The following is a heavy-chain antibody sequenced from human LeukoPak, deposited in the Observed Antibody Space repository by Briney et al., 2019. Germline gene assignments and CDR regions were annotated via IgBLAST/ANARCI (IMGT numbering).Heavy chain of an antibody. CDR3: ARRRLRLRAIDP. CDR1: GGSIGSYY. CDR2: IYYSGST. V-gene: IGHV4-59*08. Sequence: SETLSLTCTVSGGSIGSYYWSWIRQPPGKGLEWIGYIYYSGSTNYNPSLKSRVTISVDTSKNQFSLKLSSVTAADTAVYYCARRRLRLRAIDPWGQGTLVTVSS. J-gene: IGHJ5*02. D-gene: IGHD5-12*01.